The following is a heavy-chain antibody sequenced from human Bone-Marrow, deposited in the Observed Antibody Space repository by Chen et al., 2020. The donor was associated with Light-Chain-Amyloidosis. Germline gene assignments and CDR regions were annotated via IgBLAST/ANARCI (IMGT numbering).Heavy chain of an antibody. Sequence: EVQLEQSGPEVKKPGESLKISCKGSGYTFPNYWIGWVRQMPGKGLEWMGVIYPDDSDASHIPTFAGQVTISAGKSITTAYLQWRSLKASDTAMYYCARRRDGYNFDYWGQGTRVTVSS. D-gene: IGHD5-12*01. CDR3: ARRRDGYNFDY. CDR2: IYPDDSDA. CDR1: GYTFPNYW. J-gene: IGHJ4*02. V-gene: IGHV5-51*01.